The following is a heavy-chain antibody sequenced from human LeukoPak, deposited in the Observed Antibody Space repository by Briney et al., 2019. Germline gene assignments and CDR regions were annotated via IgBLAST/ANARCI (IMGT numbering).Heavy chain of an antibody. D-gene: IGHD4-17*01. CDR2: IYYSGST. CDR3: ASTYNYGDGFDY. V-gene: IGHV4-61*01. J-gene: IGHJ4*02. CDR1: GGSISSSSYY. Sequence: PSETLSLTCTVSGGSISSSSYYWNWIRQPPGKGLEWIGYIYYSGSTNCNPSLKSRVTISIDTSKNQFSLNLNSVTAADTAVYYCASTYNYGDGFDYWGQGTLVTVSS.